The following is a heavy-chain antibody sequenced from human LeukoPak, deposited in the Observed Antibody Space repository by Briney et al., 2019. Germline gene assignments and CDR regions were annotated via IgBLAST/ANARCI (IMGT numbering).Heavy chain of an antibody. Sequence: ASVKVSCKASGYTFTSYGISWVRQAPGQGLEWMGWIGAYNGNTNYAQKLQGRVTMTTDTSTSTAYMELRSLRSDDTAVYYCARDLLSLSEQWLVPDHPFDYWGQGTLVTVSS. V-gene: IGHV1-18*01. D-gene: IGHD6-19*01. CDR3: ARDLLSLSEQWLVPDHPFDY. J-gene: IGHJ4*02. CDR1: GYTFTSYG. CDR2: IGAYNGNT.